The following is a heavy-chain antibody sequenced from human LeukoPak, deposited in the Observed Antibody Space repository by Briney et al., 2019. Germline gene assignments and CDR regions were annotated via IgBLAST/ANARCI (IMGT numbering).Heavy chain of an antibody. J-gene: IGHJ4*02. Sequence: PGGSLRLSCAASGFTFSSYAMSWVRRAPGKGLEWVSAISGSGGSTYYADSVKGRFTISRDNSKNTLYLQMNSLRAEDTAVYYCAKYQQLLPKYYFDYWGQGTLVTVSS. CDR3: AKYQQLLPKYYFDY. CDR1: GFTFSSYA. D-gene: IGHD6-13*01. CDR2: ISGSGGST. V-gene: IGHV3-23*01.